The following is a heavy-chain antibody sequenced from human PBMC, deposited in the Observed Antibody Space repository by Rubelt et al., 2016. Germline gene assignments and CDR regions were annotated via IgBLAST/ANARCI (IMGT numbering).Heavy chain of an antibody. CDR2: ISYSSLTM. CDR3: ARDADGYNPDDAFDI. Sequence: PGKGLEWISYISYSSLTMYYADSVKGRFTISRDSAKKSVYLQMNSLRADDTGVYYCARDADGYNPDDAFDIWGQGTMVTVSS. D-gene: IGHD5-24*01. J-gene: IGHJ3*02. V-gene: IGHV3-11*01.